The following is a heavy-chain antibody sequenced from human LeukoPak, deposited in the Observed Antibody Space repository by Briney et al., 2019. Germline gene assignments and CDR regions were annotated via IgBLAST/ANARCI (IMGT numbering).Heavy chain of an antibody. J-gene: IGHJ3*02. CDR2: ISSSSYI. D-gene: IGHD3-10*01. Sequence: TGGSLRLSCAASGFTFSTYSMNWVRQAPGKGLVWVSSISSSSYIYYSVSVKGRFTISRDNAKISLSLHMNSLRAEDTAVYYCARVGMGRRAFDMWGQGTIVTVSS. CDR1: GFTFSTYS. CDR3: ARVGMGRRAFDM. V-gene: IGHV3-21*01.